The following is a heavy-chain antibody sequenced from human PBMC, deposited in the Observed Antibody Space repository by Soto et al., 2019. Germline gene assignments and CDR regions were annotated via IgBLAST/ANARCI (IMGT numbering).Heavy chain of an antibody. D-gene: IGHD2-21*01. V-gene: IGHV3-21*06. Sequence: GGSLRLSCAASGFTFTRYSMNWVRQAPGKGLEWVSSISSTTNYIYYGDSMKGRFTISRDNAKNSLYLEMNSLRAEDTAVYYCARLSGDHSAFFSYGMDAWGQGTTVTVSS. CDR1: GFTFTRYS. CDR2: ISSTTNYI. CDR3: ARLSGDHSAFFSYGMDA. J-gene: IGHJ6*02.